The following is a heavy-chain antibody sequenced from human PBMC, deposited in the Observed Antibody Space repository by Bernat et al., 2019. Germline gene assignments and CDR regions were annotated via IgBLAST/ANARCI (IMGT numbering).Heavy chain of an antibody. CDR2: IFHTGTT. Sequence: QVQLQESGPGLVDPSGTLSLTCAVSGDSISTKTWWTWVRQPPGKGLEWIGDIFHTGTTNYNPSLKSRVTISVDKSKNQFSLKLNSVTAADTAVYYCTGGAREAVAGTTDFDHWGQGTLVTVSS. CDR1: GDSISTKTW. CDR3: TGGAREAVAGTTDFDH. D-gene: IGHD6-19*01. J-gene: IGHJ4*02. V-gene: IGHV4-4*02.